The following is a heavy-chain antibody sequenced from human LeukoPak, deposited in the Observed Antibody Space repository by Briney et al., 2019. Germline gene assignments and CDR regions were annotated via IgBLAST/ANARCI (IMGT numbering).Heavy chain of an antibody. D-gene: IGHD6-13*01. Sequence: ASVKVSCKASGGTFSSYAISWVRQAPGQGLEWMGRINPNSGGTNYAQKFQGRVTMTRDTSISTAYMELSRLRSDDTAVYYCARSKYSSSWSTPYYMDVWGKGTTVTVSS. V-gene: IGHV1-2*02. CDR3: ARSKYSSSWSTPYYMDV. CDR1: GGTFSSYA. CDR2: INPNSGGT. J-gene: IGHJ6*03.